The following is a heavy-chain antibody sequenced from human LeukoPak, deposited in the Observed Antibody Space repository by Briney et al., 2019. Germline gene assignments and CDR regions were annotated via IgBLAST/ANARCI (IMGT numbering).Heavy chain of an antibody. CDR2: ISGSGGST. Sequence: GGSLRLSCAASGFTFSSYAMSWVRQAPGKGLEWVSAISGSGGSTYYAGSVKGRFTISRDNSKNTLYLQMNSLRAEDTAVYYCAKVGGQLVAFDYWGQGTLVTVSS. J-gene: IGHJ4*02. V-gene: IGHV3-23*01. CDR3: AKVGGQLVAFDY. CDR1: GFTFSSYA. D-gene: IGHD6-6*01.